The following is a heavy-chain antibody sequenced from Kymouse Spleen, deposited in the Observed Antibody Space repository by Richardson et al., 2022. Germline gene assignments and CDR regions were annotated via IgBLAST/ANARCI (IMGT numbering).Heavy chain of an antibody. D-gene: IGHD6-19*01. Sequence: QVQLQESGPGLVKPSETLSLTCTVSGGSISSYYWSWIRQPPGKGLEWIGYIYYSGSTNYNPSLKSRVTISVDTSKNQFSLKLSSVTAADTAVYYCARGGAVAGTYYFDYWGQGTLVTVSS. CDR3: ARGGAVAGTYYFDY. V-gene: IGHV4-59*01. CDR1: GGSISSYY. CDR2: IYYSGST. J-gene: IGHJ4*02.